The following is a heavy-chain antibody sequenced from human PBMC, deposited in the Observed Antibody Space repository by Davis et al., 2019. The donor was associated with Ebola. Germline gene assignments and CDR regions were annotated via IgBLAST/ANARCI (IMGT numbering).Heavy chain of an antibody. CDR2: ISSSSSYI. CDR1: GFTFSSYG. CDR3: ARLWVTTYAFDI. V-gene: IGHV3-21*01. J-gene: IGHJ3*02. D-gene: IGHD4-17*01. Sequence: PGGSLRLSCAASGFTFSSYGMHWVRQAPGKGLEWVSSISSSSSYIYYADSVKGRFTISRDNAKNSLYLQMNSLRAEDTAVYYCARLWVTTYAFDIWGQGTMVTVSS.